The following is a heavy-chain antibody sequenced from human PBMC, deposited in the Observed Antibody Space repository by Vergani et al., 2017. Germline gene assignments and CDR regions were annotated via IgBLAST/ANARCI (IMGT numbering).Heavy chain of an antibody. Sequence: EVQLVESGGGVVRPGGSLRLSCAASGFTFDDYGMSWVRQAPGKGLEWVSGISGSGGSTYYADSVKGRFTISRDNSKNTLYLQMNSLRAEDTAVYYCAKHKGGGLWSGYFWFDPWGQGTLVTVSS. V-gene: IGHV3-23*04. J-gene: IGHJ5*02. CDR1: GFTFDDYG. CDR2: ISGSGGST. D-gene: IGHD3-3*01. CDR3: AKHKGGGLWSGYFWFDP.